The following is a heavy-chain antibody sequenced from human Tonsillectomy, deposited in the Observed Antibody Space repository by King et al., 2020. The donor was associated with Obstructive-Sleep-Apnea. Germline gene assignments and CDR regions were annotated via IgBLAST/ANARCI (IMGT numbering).Heavy chain of an antibody. Sequence: QLQESGPGLVKPSETLSLTCTVSGGSVSSGSYYWSWIRQPPGKGLEWIGYIYYSGSTNYNPSLKSRVTISVDTSKNQFSLKLSSVTAADTAVYYCARGSRGRATVSFDYWGQGTLVTVSP. CDR3: ARGSRGRATVSFDY. CDR1: GGSVSSGSYY. J-gene: IGHJ4*02. CDR2: IYYSGST. D-gene: IGHD3-10*01. V-gene: IGHV4-61*01.